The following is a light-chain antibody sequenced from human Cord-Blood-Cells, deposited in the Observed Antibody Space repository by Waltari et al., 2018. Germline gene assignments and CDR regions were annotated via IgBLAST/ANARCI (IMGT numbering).Light chain of an antibody. CDR2: EDS. CDR1: SSDVGSDNL. J-gene: IGLJ1*01. V-gene: IGLV2-23*01. Sequence: QSALTQPASVSGSPGQSITISCTGTSSDVGSDNLVSWYQQHPGKAPKLIIYEDSKRPAVVSNRFAGSKSGNTSSLTIAGLQAEDEADYYCCSYAGSSTYVFGTGTKVTVL. CDR3: CSYAGSSTYV.